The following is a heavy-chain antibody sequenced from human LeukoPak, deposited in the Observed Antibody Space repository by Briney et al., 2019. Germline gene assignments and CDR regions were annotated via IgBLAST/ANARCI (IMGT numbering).Heavy chain of an antibody. CDR3: ARYYGSGRGYYGLDV. CDR1: GFTFSRYG. CDR2: IPYDGSNK. V-gene: IGHV3-30*03. J-gene: IGHJ6*02. D-gene: IGHD3-10*01. Sequence: GRSLRLSCAASGFTFSRYGMHWVRQAPGKGLEWITLIPYDGSNKYYADSVKGRFTISRDNSKNTLYLQMNSLRAEDTAVYYCARYYGSGRGYYGLDVWGQGTTVTVFS.